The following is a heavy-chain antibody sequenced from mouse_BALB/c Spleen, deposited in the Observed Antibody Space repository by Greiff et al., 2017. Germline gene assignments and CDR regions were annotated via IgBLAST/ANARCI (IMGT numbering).Heavy chain of an antibody. J-gene: IGHJ4*01. V-gene: IGHV4-1*02. CDR2: INPDSSTI. Sequence: EVKLLESGGGLVQPGGSLKLSCAASGFDFSRYWMSWVRQAPGKGLEWIGEINPDSSTINYTPSLKDKFIISRDNAKNTLYLQMSKVRSEDTALYYCARVYYDYDGGYAMDYWGQGTSVTVSS. CDR1: GFDFSRYW. D-gene: IGHD2-4*01. CDR3: ARVYYDYDGGYAMDY.